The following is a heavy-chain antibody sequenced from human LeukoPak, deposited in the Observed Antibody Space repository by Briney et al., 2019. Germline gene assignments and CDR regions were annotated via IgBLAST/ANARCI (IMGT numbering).Heavy chain of an antibody. CDR2: IRYDGSNK. D-gene: IGHD2-2*01. CDR3: AKDLYCSSTSCFYYMDV. Sequence: GGSLRLSCAASGFTFSSYGMHWVRQAPGKGLEWVAFIRYDGSNKYYADSVRGRFTISRDNSKNTLYLQMNSLRAEDTAVYYCAKDLYCSSTSCFYYMDVWGKGTTVTVSS. J-gene: IGHJ6*03. V-gene: IGHV3-30*02. CDR1: GFTFSSYG.